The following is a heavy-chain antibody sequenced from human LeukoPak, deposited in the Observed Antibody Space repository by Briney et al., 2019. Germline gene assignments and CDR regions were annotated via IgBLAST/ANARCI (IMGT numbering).Heavy chain of an antibody. Sequence: PGGSLRLSCAASGFTFSSYAMSWVRKAQGRGLNWFSTISDSGGSTYYADSVKGRFTISRDNSKNTPYLQMNSLRAEDTAVYYCAKAVFSSGWSKNDYWGQGTLVTVSS. CDR1: GFTFSSYA. J-gene: IGHJ4*02. CDR3: AKAVFSSGWSKNDY. V-gene: IGHV3-23*01. CDR2: ISDSGGST. D-gene: IGHD6-19*01.